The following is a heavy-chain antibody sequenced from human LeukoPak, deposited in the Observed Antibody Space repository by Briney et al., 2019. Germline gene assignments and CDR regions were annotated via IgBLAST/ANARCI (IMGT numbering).Heavy chain of an antibody. CDR1: GFTFGDYA. V-gene: IGHV3-23*01. Sequence: AGGSLRLSCTASGFTFGDYAMSWVRQAPGKGLEWVSAISGSGGSTYYADSVKGRFTISRDNSKNTLYLQMNSLRAEDTAVYYCAKGSRPGWYLYYFDYWGQGTLVTVSS. CDR3: AKGSRPGWYLYYFDY. J-gene: IGHJ4*02. CDR2: ISGSGGST. D-gene: IGHD6-19*01.